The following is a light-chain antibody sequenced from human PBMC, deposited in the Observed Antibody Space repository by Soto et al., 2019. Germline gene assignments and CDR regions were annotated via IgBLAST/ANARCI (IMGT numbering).Light chain of an antibody. CDR1: QNIFDY. V-gene: IGKV1-39*01. CDR2: AAS. J-gene: IGKJ1*01. CDR3: QQTYTPQT. Sequence: DVQVTQTKSSLSASVGDRVTITCRASQNIFDYVNWYQQKPGEVPKLLIYAASSLQTGVPARFSGSGSGTDFTLTINSLRPEDFATYYCQQTYTPQTFGQGTKVDVK.